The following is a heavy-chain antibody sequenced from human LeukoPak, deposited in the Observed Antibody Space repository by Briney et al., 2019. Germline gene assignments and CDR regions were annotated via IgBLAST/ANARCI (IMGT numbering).Heavy chain of an antibody. J-gene: IGHJ5*02. CDR3: ARLVTPGVTRWFDP. CDR1: GYKFIDHW. D-gene: IGHD1-1*01. Sequence: GESLKISCKTSGYKFIDHWIGWVRQMPGKGLEWMAIFYPGDSDARYSPSFQGQVTISADKSITTAYLQWSSLKASDTATYYCARLVTPGVTRWFDPWGQGTPVTVSS. V-gene: IGHV5-51*01. CDR2: FYPGDSDA.